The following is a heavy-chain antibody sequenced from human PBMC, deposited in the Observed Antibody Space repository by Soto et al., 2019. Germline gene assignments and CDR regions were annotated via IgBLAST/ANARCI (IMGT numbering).Heavy chain of an antibody. Sequence: SSETLSLTCAVSGASVTSDDYYWSWIRQPPGKGLEWIGYIYHSGSTYYNPSLKSRVSISIDTSQNQFPLKLTSLTAADTAVYYCARDPIFYYASSGYGGSYFDYWGQGSRVTVSS. CDR1: GASVTSDDYY. D-gene: IGHD3-22*01. V-gene: IGHV4-30-4*01. J-gene: IGHJ4*02. CDR2: IYHSGST. CDR3: ARDPIFYYASSGYGGSYFDY.